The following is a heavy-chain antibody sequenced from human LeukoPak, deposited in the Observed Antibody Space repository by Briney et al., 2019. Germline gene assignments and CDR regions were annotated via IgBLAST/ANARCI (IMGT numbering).Heavy chain of an antibody. CDR1: GGSISRYY. D-gene: IGHD5-24*01. J-gene: IGHJ3*02. CDR3: ARHERDASLDHALDI. Sequence: PSETLSLTCTVSGGSISRYYWSWIRQPPGKGLEWIGYIYYSGSTSYNPSLKSRVTILVDTSKNQFSLKLSSVTAADTAVYYCARHERDASLDHALDIWGQGTMVTVSS. CDR2: IYYSGST. V-gene: IGHV4-59*08.